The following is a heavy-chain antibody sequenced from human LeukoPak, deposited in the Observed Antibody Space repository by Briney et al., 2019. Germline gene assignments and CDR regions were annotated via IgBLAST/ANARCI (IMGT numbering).Heavy chain of an antibody. CDR3: ARVRGWEPSRGGAFDI. CDR1: GFTFSSYA. D-gene: IGHD1-26*01. J-gene: IGHJ3*02. CDR2: ISYDGSNK. Sequence: PGGSLRLSCAASGFTFSSYAMHWVRQAPGKGLEWVAVISYDGSNKYYADSVKGRFTISRDNSKNTLYLQMNSLRAEDTAVYYCARVRGWEPSRGGAFDIWAKGQWSPSLQ. V-gene: IGHV3-30-3*01.